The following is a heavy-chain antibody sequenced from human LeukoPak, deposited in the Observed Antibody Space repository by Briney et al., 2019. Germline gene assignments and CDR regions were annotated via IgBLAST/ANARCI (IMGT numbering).Heavy chain of an antibody. CDR2: IIPIFGTA. V-gene: IGHV1-69*13. Sequence: GASVKVSCKXSGYTFTSYGISWVRQAPGQGLEWMGGIIPIFGTANYAQKFQGRVTITADESTSTAYMELSSLRSEDTAVYYCARGTSGGFFDYWGQGTLVTVSS. CDR3: ARGTSGGFFDY. J-gene: IGHJ4*02. CDR1: GYTFTSYG.